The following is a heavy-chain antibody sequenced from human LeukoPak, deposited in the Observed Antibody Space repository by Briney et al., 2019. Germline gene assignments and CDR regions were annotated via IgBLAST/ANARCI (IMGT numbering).Heavy chain of an antibody. V-gene: IGHV3-23*01. CDR3: AKDYQDIVVVPAARSVDSSSSWFDP. CDR1: GFTFSSYA. Sequence: GGSLRLSCAASGFTFSSYAMSWVRQTPGKGLEWVSTISGSGASTYYADSVKGRFTISRDNSKNTLYLQMNSLRAEDTAVYYCAKDYQDIVVVPAARSVDSSSSWFDPWGQGTLVTVSS. CDR2: ISGSGAST. D-gene: IGHD2-2*01. J-gene: IGHJ5*02.